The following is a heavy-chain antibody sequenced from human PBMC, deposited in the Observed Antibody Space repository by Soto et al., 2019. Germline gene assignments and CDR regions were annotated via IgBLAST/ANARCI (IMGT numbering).Heavy chain of an antibody. CDR2: NYYIGST. CDR3: AIDEGENYYDSSGGEDAFDI. D-gene: IGHD3-22*01. CDR1: GGSISSGGYY. V-gene: IGHV4-31*03. J-gene: IGHJ3*02. Sequence: QVQLQESGPGLVKPSQTLSLTCTVSGGSISSGGYYWSWIRQHPGKGLEWFGYNYYIGSTYSNPCHKMRVTISVDTYKNQLSLKLSSVTAADTAVYYCAIDEGENYYDSSGGEDAFDIRGQGTMVTVSS.